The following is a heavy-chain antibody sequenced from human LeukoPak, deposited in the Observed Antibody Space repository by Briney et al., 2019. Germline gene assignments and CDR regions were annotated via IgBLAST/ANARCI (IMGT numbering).Heavy chain of an antibody. D-gene: IGHD6-13*01. V-gene: IGHV3-7*01. CDR1: GFTFSSYW. CDR3: AREMNIAAAGSEDAFDI. CDR2: IKQDGSEK. J-gene: IGHJ3*02. Sequence: GGSLRLSCAASGFTFSSYWMSWVRQAPGKGLEWVANIKQDGSEKYYVDSVKGRFTISRDNAKNSLYLQMNSLRAEDTAVYYCAREMNIAAAGSEDAFDIWGQGTMVTVSS.